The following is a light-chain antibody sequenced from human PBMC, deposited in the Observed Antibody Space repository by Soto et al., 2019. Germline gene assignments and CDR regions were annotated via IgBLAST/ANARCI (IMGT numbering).Light chain of an antibody. CDR1: ISNIGSNT. Sequence: QSVLTQPPSASGTPGQRVTISCSGSISNIGSNTVNWYQQLPGTAPKLLIYSNNRRPSGVPDRFSGSKSGTSASLAISGLQSEDDADYYCAAWDDSLNGPVFGGGTKLTVL. CDR2: SNN. V-gene: IGLV1-44*01. J-gene: IGLJ2*01. CDR3: AAWDDSLNGPV.